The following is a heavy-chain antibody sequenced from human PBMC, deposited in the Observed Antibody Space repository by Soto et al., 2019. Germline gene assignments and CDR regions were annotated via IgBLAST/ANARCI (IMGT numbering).Heavy chain of an antibody. CDR3: ARDFYSSSWYRLDYFDY. Sequence: LRLSCAASGFTFSSYWMHWVRQAPGKGLVWVSRINSDGSSTSYAESVKGRFTISRDNAKNTLYLQMNSLRAEDTAVYYCARDFYSSSWYRLDYFDYWGQGTLFTVSS. D-gene: IGHD6-13*01. CDR1: GFTFSSYW. J-gene: IGHJ4*02. V-gene: IGHV3-74*01. CDR2: INSDGSST.